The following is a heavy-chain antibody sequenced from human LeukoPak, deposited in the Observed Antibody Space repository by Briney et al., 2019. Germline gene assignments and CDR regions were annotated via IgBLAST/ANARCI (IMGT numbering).Heavy chain of an antibody. J-gene: IGHJ4*02. CDR3: AKQRVSNGYYYFDY. V-gene: IGHV3-7*03. CDR2: ISQDVSHK. CDR1: GFTFSSYW. D-gene: IGHD3-22*01. Sequence: PGGSLRLSCAASGFTFSSYWMSWVRQAPGKGLQSVAYISQDVSHKYYVDSVKGRFTISRDNAKNTVYLQMNSLRAEDTAVYYCAKQRVSNGYYYFDYWGQGTLVTVSS.